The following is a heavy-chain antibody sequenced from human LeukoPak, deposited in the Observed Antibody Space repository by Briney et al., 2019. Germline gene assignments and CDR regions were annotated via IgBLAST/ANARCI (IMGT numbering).Heavy chain of an antibody. CDR3: PRDVYSGYDRGYNWFDP. J-gene: IGHJ5*02. CDR2: ISGSGGST. Sequence: PGGSLRLSCAASGFTFSSYAMSWVRQAPGKGLEWVSAISGSGGSTYYADSVKGRFTISRDNAKNSLYLQMNSLRAEDTGVYYCPRDVYSGYDRGYNWFDPWGQGTLVTVSS. CDR1: GFTFSSYA. D-gene: IGHD5-12*01. V-gene: IGHV3-23*01.